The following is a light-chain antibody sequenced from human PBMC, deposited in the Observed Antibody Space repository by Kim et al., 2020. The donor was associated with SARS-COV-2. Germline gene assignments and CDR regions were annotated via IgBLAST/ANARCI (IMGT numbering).Light chain of an antibody. CDR3: QQSHNTPPT. CDR2: AAS. Sequence: DIQMTQSPSSLSASVGDRVTITCRASLTISTSLNWYQQKPGQAPKLLINAASSLQSGVPSRFSGSGSGTDFTLAISSLQPEDFATYFCQQSHNTPPTFGGGTKVDIK. J-gene: IGKJ4*01. CDR1: LTISTS. V-gene: IGKV1-39*01.